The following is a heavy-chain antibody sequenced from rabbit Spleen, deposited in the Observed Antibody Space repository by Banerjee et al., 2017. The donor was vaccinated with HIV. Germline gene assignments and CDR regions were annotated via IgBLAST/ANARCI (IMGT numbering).Heavy chain of an antibody. CDR2: IYTGSSDTT. Sequence: QEQLEESGGGLVKPGGTLTLTCKASGIDFSSYWMCWVRQAPGKGLEWIGCIYTGSSDTTYYASWAKGRFTISKTSSTTVTLQMTSLTVADTATYFCARNYVYSGWDAYFNLWGQGTLVTVS. V-gene: IGHV1S45*01. CDR1: GIDFSSYW. D-gene: IGHD4-2*01. J-gene: IGHJ4*01. CDR3: ARNYVYSGWDAYFNL.